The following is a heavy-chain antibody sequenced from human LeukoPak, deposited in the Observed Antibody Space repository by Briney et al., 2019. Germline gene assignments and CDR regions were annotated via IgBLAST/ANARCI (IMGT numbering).Heavy chain of an antibody. CDR2: INTDGTVT. D-gene: IGHD6-19*01. V-gene: IGHV3-74*01. CDR1: GFTFSKYW. Sequence: PGGSLRLSCAASGFTFSKYWMRWVRQAPGKGLESVSRINTDGTVTTYADSVKGRFTVSRDNADNTMFPQMNSVRDEDTAVYHCATKQWLAPPPDSWGQGTPVTVSS. J-gene: IGHJ4*02. CDR3: ATKQWLAPPPDS.